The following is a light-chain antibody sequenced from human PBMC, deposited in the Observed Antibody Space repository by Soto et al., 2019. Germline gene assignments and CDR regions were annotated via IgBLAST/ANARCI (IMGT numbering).Light chain of an antibody. J-gene: IGLJ3*02. CDR2: NNV. CDR1: SSNIGSNI. CDR3: SAWDGSLNGLV. Sequence: ELTQPPSASGTPGQRVTISCSGSSSNIGSNILNWYRQVPGTAPKLLIYNNVHRPSGVPDRFSGSKSGASGSLAISGLQLEDEADYYCSAWDGSLNGLVFGGGTKLTVL. V-gene: IGLV1-44*01.